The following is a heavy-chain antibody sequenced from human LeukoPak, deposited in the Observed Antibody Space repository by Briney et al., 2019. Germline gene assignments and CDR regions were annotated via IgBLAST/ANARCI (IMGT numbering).Heavy chain of an antibody. CDR3: AREASGYYHVFDS. CDR1: GFSLSTYF. J-gene: IGHJ4*02. Sequence: GGSLRLSCEASGFSLSTYFLSWIRQAPGTGLEWVSYITNSGRSTKYADAVKGRFTISRDNAKQSVYLEMTDLRAEDTAVYYCAREASGYYHVFDSWGQGTLVTVSS. CDR2: ITNSGRST. D-gene: IGHD3-3*01. V-gene: IGHV3-11*04.